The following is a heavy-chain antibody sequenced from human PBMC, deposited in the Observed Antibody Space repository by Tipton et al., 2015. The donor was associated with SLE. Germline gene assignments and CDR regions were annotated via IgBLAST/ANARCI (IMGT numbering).Heavy chain of an antibody. V-gene: IGHV3-9*01. CDR2: ISWNSGSI. J-gene: IGHJ3*02. D-gene: IGHD3-16*01. Sequence: RSLRLSCAVSGFSFEDHAMHWVRQVPGKGLEWVSGISWNSGSIAYADSVKGRFTMFRDNARNSLYLQMNSLRPEDTALYYCAKDLMGGIARGRAFDIWGQGTMVTVSS. CDR3: AKDLMGGIARGRAFDI. CDR1: GFSFEDHA.